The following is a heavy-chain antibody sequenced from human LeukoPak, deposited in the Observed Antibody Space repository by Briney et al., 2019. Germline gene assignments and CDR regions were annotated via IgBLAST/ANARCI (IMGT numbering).Heavy chain of an antibody. Sequence: SSETLSLTCTVSGGSISSGGYYWSWIRQHPGKGLEWIGYIYYSGSTYYNPSLKSRVTISVDTSKNQFSLKLSSVTAADTAVYYCARDSSSYSSGWSDDAFDIWGQGTMVTVSS. J-gene: IGHJ3*02. CDR1: GGSISSGGYY. D-gene: IGHD6-19*01. V-gene: IGHV4-31*03. CDR3: ARDSSSYSSGWSDDAFDI. CDR2: IYYSGST.